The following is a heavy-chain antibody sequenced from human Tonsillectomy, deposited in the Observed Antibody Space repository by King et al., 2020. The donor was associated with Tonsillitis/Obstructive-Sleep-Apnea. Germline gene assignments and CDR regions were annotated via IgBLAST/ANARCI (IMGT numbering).Heavy chain of an antibody. CDR2: ITSSGSKI. CDR1: GFTFSSYE. Sequence: VQLVESGGGLVQPGVSLKLFCAASGFTFSSYEINWVRQAPGKGLEWVSYITSSGSKIYYADSVKGRFTISRDNAKNTLSLQMNSLRAEDTAVYYCARENSSSGFYYYGMDVWGQGTTVTVSS. J-gene: IGHJ6*02. D-gene: IGHD3-22*01. V-gene: IGHV3-48*03. CDR3: ARENSSSGFYYYGMDV.